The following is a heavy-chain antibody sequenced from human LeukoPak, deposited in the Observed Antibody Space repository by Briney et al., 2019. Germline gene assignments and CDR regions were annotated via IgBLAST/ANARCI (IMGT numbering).Heavy chain of an antibody. CDR3: AKEYSGYDFDY. CDR2: TSGSGGNT. J-gene: IGHJ4*02. D-gene: IGHD5-12*01. V-gene: IGHV3-23*01. CDR1: GFTLD. Sequence: GGSLRLSCAASGFTLDMSWVRQAPGKGLEWVAATSGSGGNTHYADSVKGRFTISRDNSKNTLYLQMNSLRAEDTAVYYCAKEYSGYDFDYWGQGTLVTVSS.